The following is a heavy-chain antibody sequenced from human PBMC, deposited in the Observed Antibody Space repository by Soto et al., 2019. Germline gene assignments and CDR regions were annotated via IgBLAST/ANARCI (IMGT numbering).Heavy chain of an antibody. Sequence: QVQLVESGGGVVEPGRSLRLSCAVSGFTFSNYGMHWVRQAPGKGLEWVAVISYDGSNQYYGDSVKDRFTISRDNSKNTLYLQMNRLRAEDTAVYFCAKSRDGYNFYYYYGMDVWGQGTPVTVSS. CDR2: ISYDGSNQ. J-gene: IGHJ6*02. V-gene: IGHV3-30*18. CDR3: AKSRDGYNFYYYYGMDV. CDR1: GFTFSNYG. D-gene: IGHD5-12*01.